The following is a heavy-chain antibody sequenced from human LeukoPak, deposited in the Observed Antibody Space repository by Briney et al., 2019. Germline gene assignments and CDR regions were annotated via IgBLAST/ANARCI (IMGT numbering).Heavy chain of an antibody. V-gene: IGHV1-69*13. Sequence: SVKVSCKASGYTFTSYAIHWVRQAPGQGLEWMGGIIPIFGTANYAQKFQGRVTITADESTSTAYMELSSLRSEDTAVYYCARHHTTPVRSFDPWGQGTLVTVSS. J-gene: IGHJ5*02. D-gene: IGHD1-1*01. CDR3: ARHHTTPVRSFDP. CDR2: IIPIFGTA. CDR1: GYTFTSYA.